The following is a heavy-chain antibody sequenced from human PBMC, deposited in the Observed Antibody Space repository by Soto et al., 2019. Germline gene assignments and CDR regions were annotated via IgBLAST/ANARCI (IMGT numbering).Heavy chain of an antibody. Sequence: EVQLLESGGGLVQPGGSLRLSCAASGFTFSSYAMSWVRQAPGKGLEWVSAISGSGGSTYYADSVKGRFTISRDNSKNTLDLKKNSMRGEDTAVYYGAKDPKGFYCEYNGGFDPWGQGTLVTVSS. D-gene: IGHD2-15*01. CDR2: ISGSGGST. CDR1: GFTFSSYA. CDR3: AKDPKGFYCEYNGGFDP. V-gene: IGHV3-23*01. J-gene: IGHJ5*02.